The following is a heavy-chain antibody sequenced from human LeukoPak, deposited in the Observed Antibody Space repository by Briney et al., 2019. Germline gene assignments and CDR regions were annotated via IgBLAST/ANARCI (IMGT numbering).Heavy chain of an antibody. CDR2: IYHSGST. D-gene: IGHD3-22*01. CDR3: ARGHAFTYYYDHYYMDV. J-gene: IGHJ6*03. Sequence: SETLSLTCTVSGYSISSGYYWGWIRQPPGKGLEWIGSIYHSGSTYYNSSLKSRVTISVDTSKNQFSLKLSSVTAADTAVYYCARGHAFTYYYDHYYMDVWGKGTTVTASS. CDR1: GYSISSGYY. V-gene: IGHV4-38-2*02.